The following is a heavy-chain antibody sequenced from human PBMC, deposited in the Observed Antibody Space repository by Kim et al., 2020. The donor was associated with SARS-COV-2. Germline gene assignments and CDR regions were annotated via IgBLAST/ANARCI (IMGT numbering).Heavy chain of an antibody. CDR2: FDPEDGET. J-gene: IGHJ4*02. V-gene: IGHV1-24*01. Sequence: ASVKVSCKVSGYTLTELSMHWVRQAPGKGLEWMGGFDPEDGETIYAQKFQGRVTMTEDTSTDTAYMELSSLRSEDTAVYYCATDKLWFGELTAPVYWGQGTLVTVSS. CDR1: GYTLTELS. D-gene: IGHD3-10*01. CDR3: ATDKLWFGELTAPVY.